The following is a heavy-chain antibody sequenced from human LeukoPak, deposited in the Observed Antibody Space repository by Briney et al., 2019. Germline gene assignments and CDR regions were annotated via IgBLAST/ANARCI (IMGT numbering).Heavy chain of an antibody. V-gene: IGHV3-53*01. J-gene: IGHJ4*02. CDR1: GFIVSSNY. Sequence: SGASLRLSCAASGFIVSSNYMSWVRQDPGTGLEWVSVIYSGGSTYYADSVKGRFTISRNNSKNTLFLQMNSLRAEDTAVFYWARGGLTVALDCWGQGTLVTVSS. CDR2: IYSGGST. CDR3: ARGGLTVALDC. D-gene: IGHD6-19*01.